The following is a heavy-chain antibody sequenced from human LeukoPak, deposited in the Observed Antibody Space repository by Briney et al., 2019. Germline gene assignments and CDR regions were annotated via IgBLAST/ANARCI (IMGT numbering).Heavy chain of an antibody. Sequence: ASVKVSCKASGYTFTSYYMHWVRQAPGQGLEWMGWISAYNGNTNYAQKLQGRVTVTTDTSTSRAYMELRSLRSDATAVYYCARAEDFWTGGPYYFDHWGQGTLVTVSS. CDR2: ISAYNGNT. V-gene: IGHV1-18*04. CDR3: ARAEDFWTGGPYYFDH. CDR1: GYTFTSYY. D-gene: IGHD3/OR15-3a*01. J-gene: IGHJ4*02.